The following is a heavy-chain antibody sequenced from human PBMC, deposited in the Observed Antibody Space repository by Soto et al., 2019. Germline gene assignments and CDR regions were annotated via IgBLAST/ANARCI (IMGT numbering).Heavy chain of an antibody. CDR1: GFTFSSYA. CDR2: ISGSGGST. V-gene: IGHV3-23*01. Sequence: GGSLRLSCAASGFTFSSYAMSWVRQAPGKGLEWVSAISGSGGSTYYADSVKGRFTISRDNSKNTLYLQMNSLRAEDTAVYYCAKDPLIRWDILTGYYLTWGQGTLVTVSS. CDR3: AKDPLIRWDILTGYYLT. J-gene: IGHJ5*02. D-gene: IGHD3-9*01.